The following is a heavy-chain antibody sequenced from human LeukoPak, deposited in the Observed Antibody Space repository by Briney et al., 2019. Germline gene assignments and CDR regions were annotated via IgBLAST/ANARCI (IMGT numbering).Heavy chain of an antibody. CDR3: ARSDCSSTSCYVGDDWSDP. CDR2: INPNSSGT. V-gene: IGHV1-2*02. D-gene: IGHD2-2*01. CDR1: GSTFTGYY. Sequence: ASVKVSCKASGSTFTGYYMHSVRQSPGQGLEWMGWINPNSSGTNYAQKFQGRVTMTRDTSISTAYMELSRLRSDDTAVYYCARSDCSSTSCYVGDDWSDPWGQGTLVTVSS. J-gene: IGHJ5*02.